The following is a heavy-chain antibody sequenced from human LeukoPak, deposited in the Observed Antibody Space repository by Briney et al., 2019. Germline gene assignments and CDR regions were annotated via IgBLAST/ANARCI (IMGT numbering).Heavy chain of an antibody. D-gene: IGHD3-9*01. J-gene: IGHJ4*02. CDR2: IYYSGST. CDR3: ARGKRVYDILTGYVFDY. Sequence: SETLSLTCTVSGGSNSSGGYYWSWIRQHPGKGLEWIGYIYYSGSTYYNPSLKSRVTISVDTSKNQFSLKLSSVTAADTAVYYCARGKRVYDILTGYVFDYWGQGTLVTVSS. V-gene: IGHV4-31*03. CDR1: GGSNSSGGYY.